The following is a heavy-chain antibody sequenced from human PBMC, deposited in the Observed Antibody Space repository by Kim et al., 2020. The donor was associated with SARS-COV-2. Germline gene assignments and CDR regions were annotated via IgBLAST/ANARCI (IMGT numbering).Heavy chain of an antibody. D-gene: IGHD3-16*01. J-gene: IGHJ6*02. Sequence: GGSLRLSCAASGFTFSSYSMNWVRQAPGKGLEWVSSISSSSSYIYYADSVKGRFTISRDNAKNSLYLQMNSLRAEDTAVYYCGRSLGDRSYYYYGMDVWGQGTTVTVSS. V-gene: IGHV3-21*01. CDR1: GFTFSSYS. CDR3: GRSLGDRSYYYYGMDV. CDR2: ISSSSSYI.